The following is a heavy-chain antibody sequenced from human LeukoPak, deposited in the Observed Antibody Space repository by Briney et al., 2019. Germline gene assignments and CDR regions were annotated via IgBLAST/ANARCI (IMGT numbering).Heavy chain of an antibody. CDR1: GFIFNNYG. V-gene: IGHV3-33*06. Sequence: GGSLRLSCAASGFIFNNYGMHWVRQAPGEGLEWVAVIYSDGSKQNYADSAKGRFTISRDDSKNTVYLQMNSLRAEDTAVYYCAKDVRSGYFDYWGQGTLVTVSS. D-gene: IGHD3-22*01. CDR3: AKDVRSGYFDY. CDR2: IYSDGSKQ. J-gene: IGHJ4*02.